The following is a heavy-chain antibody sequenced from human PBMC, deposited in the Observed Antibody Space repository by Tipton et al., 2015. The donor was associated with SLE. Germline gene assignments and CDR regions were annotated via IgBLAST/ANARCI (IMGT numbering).Heavy chain of an antibody. CDR3: ARTNSTSWLSYQNYQYGMDV. V-gene: IGHV4-59*01. CDR1: GGSINTYY. Sequence: TLSLTCTISGGSINTYYWSWIRQPPGKGLEWIGYISYSGSTNYSPSLKSRVTISVDTSKNQFSLKLTSVTAADTAVYYCARTNSTSWLSYQNYQYGMDVWGQGTTVTASS. CDR2: ISYSGST. J-gene: IGHJ6*02. D-gene: IGHD6-13*01.